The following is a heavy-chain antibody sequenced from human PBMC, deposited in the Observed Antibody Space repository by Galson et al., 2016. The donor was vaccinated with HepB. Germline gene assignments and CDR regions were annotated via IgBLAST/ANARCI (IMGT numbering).Heavy chain of an antibody. J-gene: IGHJ6*02. V-gene: IGHV5-51*01. CDR3: ARRRGIGDYDGLDV. CDR2: IYPDDSDT. D-gene: IGHD2-15*01. CDR1: GYQFSKYW. Sequence: QSGAEVKKPGDSLSISCLCSGYQFSKYWIAWVRQMPGKGLEWMGIIYPDDSDTTYSPSFQGQVIISVDKSTSTASLHWISLKASDTAIYYCARRRGIGDYDGLDVWGQGTTVIVTS.